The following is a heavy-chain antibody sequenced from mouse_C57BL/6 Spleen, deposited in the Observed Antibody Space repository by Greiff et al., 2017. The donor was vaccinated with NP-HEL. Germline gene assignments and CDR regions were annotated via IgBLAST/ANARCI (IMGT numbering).Heavy chain of an antibody. V-gene: IGHV1-50*01. D-gene: IGHD1-1*01. CDR3: ARYPTGSSSY. J-gene: IGHJ3*01. Sequence: VQLQQPGAELVKPGASVKLSCKASGYTFTSYWMQWVKQRPGQGLEWIGEIDPSDSYTNYNQKFKGKATLTVDTSSSTAYMQLSSLTSEDSAVYYCARYPTGSSSYWGQGTLVTVSA. CDR1: GYTFTSYW. CDR2: IDPSDSYT.